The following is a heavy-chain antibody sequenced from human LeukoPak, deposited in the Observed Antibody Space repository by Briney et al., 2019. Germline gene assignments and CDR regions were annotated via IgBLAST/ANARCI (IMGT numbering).Heavy chain of an antibody. Sequence: GGSLRLSCAVSGFTFTDAWMSWVRQAPGKGLEWVGRIKSKTDGGTTDYAAPVEGRFTISRDDSKNTLFLQMNSLKTEDTAVYYCTTEATIGYWGRGTLVTVSS. CDR1: GFTFTDAW. CDR2: IKSKTDGGTT. J-gene: IGHJ4*02. V-gene: IGHV3-15*01. D-gene: IGHD5-12*01. CDR3: TTEATIGY.